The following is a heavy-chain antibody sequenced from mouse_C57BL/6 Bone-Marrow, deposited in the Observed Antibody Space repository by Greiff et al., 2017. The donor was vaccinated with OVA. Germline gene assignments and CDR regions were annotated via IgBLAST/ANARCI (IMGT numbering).Heavy chain of an antibody. D-gene: IGHD1-1*01. CDR3: ARRMGRGYFDY. Sequence: QVQLQQPGAELVRPGTSVKLSCTASGYTFTSYWMHWVKQRPGQGLEWIGVIDPADSYTNYTHKFKGKATLTVDTSSSTAYMQLSSLTSEDAAVYYCARRMGRGYFDYWGQGTTLTVST. CDR1: GYTFTSYW. CDR2: IDPADSYT. J-gene: IGHJ2*01. V-gene: IGHV1-59*01.